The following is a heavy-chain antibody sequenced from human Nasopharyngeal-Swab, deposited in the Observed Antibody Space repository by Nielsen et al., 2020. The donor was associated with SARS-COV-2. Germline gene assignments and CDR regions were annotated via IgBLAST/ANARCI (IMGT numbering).Heavy chain of an antibody. D-gene: IGHD2/OR15-2a*01. J-gene: IGHJ2*01. V-gene: IGHV3-23*01. CDR1: GFTFSSYA. CDR2: ISGSGGST. CDR3: AKEGSRTTVITIYWHFDL. Sequence: GESLKISCAASGFTFSSYAMSWVRQAPGKGLEWVSAISGSGGSTYYADSVKGRFTISRDNSKNTLYLQMNSLRAEDTAVYYCAKEGSRTTVITIYWHFDLWGRGTLVTVSS.